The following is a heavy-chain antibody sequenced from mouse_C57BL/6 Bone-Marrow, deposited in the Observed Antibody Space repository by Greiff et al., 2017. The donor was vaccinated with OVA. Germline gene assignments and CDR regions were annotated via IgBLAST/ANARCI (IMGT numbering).Heavy chain of an antibody. D-gene: IGHD3-1*01. CDR1: GYTFTSYW. J-gene: IGHJ2*01. V-gene: IGHV1-64*01. CDR2: IHPNSGST. Sequence: VKLQESGAELVKPGASVKLSCKASGYTFTSYWMHWVKQRPGQGLEWIGMIHPNSGSTNYNEKFKSKATLTVDKSSSTAYMQLSSLTSEDSAVYYCARGGLFDYWGQGTTLTVSS. CDR3: ARGGLFDY.